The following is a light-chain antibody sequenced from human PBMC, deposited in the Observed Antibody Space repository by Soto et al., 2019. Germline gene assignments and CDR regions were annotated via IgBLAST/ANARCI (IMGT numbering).Light chain of an antibody. V-gene: IGKV3D-15*01. CDR2: GAS. CDR1: ESINSN. Sequence: DIVMTQSPATLSASPGERATLSCRASESINSNLAWYQQKPGQAPRLLKYGASTRATGIPARFSGSGSGTECTLTISSMQSEDSAVYYCQQYYNCPLSWTFGPGTKVQIK. J-gene: IGKJ3*01. CDR3: QQYYNCPLSWT.